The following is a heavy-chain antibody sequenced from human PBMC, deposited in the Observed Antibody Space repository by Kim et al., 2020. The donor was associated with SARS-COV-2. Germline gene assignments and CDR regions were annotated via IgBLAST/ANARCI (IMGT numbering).Heavy chain of an antibody. Sequence: SETLSLTCTVSGYSISSGYYWGWIRQPPGKGLEWIGSIYHSGSTYYNPSPKSRVTISIDTSKNQFSLRLNSVTAADTAVYYCTSKYYYDSSGYYYADWWGQGTLVTVSS. CDR1: GYSISSGYY. J-gene: IGHJ4*02. D-gene: IGHD3-22*01. V-gene: IGHV4-38-2*02. CDR3: TSKYYYDSSGYYYADW. CDR2: IYHSGST.